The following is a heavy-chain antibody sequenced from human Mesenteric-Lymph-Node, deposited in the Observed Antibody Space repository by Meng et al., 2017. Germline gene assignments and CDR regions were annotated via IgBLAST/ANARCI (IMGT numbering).Heavy chain of an antibody. D-gene: IGHD5-18*01. CDR2: IYYSGST. V-gene: IGHV4-39*07. CDR3: VRDRGHNYGSIDY. Sequence: SETLSLTCTVSGGSISSSSYYWGWIRQPPGKGLEWIGSIYYSGSTYYNPSLKSRVTISIDTSKNQFSLKVSSVTAADTAVYFCVRDRGHNYGSIDYWGQGTLVTVSS. CDR1: GGSISSSSYY. J-gene: IGHJ4*02.